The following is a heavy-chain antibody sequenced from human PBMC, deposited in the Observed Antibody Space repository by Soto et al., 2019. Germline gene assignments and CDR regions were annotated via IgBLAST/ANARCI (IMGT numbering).Heavy chain of an antibody. D-gene: IGHD1-1*01. CDR3: ARGRGLYNSGRSQLDS. V-gene: IGHV1-69*01. CDR2: FIPRFGTT. CDR1: GDSFSKYT. Sequence: QVQLVQSGAEVKKPGSSVRVSCKTSGDSFSKYTVNWVRQAPRQGLEWMGGFIPRFGTTNFAPTLQGRVXXXXXXXXXXXYMELSSLRSEDTALYYCARGRGLYNSGRSQLDSWGQGTLVTVSS. J-gene: IGHJ4*02.